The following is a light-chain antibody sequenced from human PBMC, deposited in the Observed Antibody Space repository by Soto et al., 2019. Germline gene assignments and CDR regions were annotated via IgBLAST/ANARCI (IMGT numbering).Light chain of an antibody. CDR2: WAS. CDR3: QQYYTNSWS. CDR1: QSVLHSPNHKNY. Sequence: DIVMTQSPDSLAVSLGERATINCKSSQSVLHSPNHKNYLAWYQHKPGQPPKMLIYWASSRESGVPDRFSGSGSGKDFTLTISSLQSEDVAVYYCQQYYTNSWSFGQGTKVEIK. V-gene: IGKV4-1*01. J-gene: IGKJ1*01.